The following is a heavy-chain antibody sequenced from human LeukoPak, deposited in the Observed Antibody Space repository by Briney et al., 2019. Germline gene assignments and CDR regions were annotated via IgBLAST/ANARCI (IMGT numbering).Heavy chain of an antibody. D-gene: IGHD1-1*01. CDR3: ARDLRTLELPFDY. CDR1: GFTFSSYS. Sequence: GGSLRLSCAASGFTFSSYSMNWVRQAPGKGLEWVSSISSSSSYIYYADSVKGRFTISRDNAKNSLYLQMNSLRAEDTAVYYCARDLRTLELPFDYWGQGTLVTVSS. CDR2: ISSSSSYI. J-gene: IGHJ4*02. V-gene: IGHV3-21*01.